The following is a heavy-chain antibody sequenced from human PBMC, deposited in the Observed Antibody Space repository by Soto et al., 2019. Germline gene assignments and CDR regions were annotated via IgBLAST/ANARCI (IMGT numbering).Heavy chain of an antibody. J-gene: IGHJ4*02. V-gene: IGHV1-69*13. Sequence: PVKVSCKASGGTFSSYAISWVRQAPGQGLEWMGGIIPIFGTANYAQKFQGRVTITADESTSTAYMELSSLRSEDTAVYYCARGPLKSYCTNGVCYMFDYWGQGTLVTVSS. CDR2: IIPIFGTA. D-gene: IGHD2-8*01. CDR1: GGTFSSYA. CDR3: ARGPLKSYCTNGVCYMFDY.